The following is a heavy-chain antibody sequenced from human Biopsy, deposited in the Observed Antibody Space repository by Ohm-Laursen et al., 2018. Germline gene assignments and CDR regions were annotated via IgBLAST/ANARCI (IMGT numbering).Heavy chain of an antibody. J-gene: IGHJ6*02. V-gene: IGHV4-34*01. D-gene: IGHD6-13*01. Sequence: SDTLSLTCAVYGGSFNGYFWSWIRQPPGKGLEWIGDITQSGSTNYSPSPKSRVTISVDTAKKQFSLSLRSVTAADTAVYYCARVPLPGIGAAYQGRFLYGMDVWGQGTTVSVSS. CDR1: GGSFNGYF. CDR2: ITQSGST. CDR3: ARVPLPGIGAAYQGRFLYGMDV.